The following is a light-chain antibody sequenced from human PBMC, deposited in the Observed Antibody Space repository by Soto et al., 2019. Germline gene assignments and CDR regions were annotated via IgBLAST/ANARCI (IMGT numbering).Light chain of an antibody. CDR2: GAS. CDR3: QQYNNWPPFT. V-gene: IGKV3-15*01. CDR1: QSVSSS. Sequence: EIVMTQSPATLSVSPGERVTLSCRASQSVSSSLAWYQQKPGQAPRLLIYGASTKATGIPARFSGSGSGTEVTLTISSLQSEDFAVYYWQQYNNWPPFTFGPGTKVDIK. J-gene: IGKJ3*01.